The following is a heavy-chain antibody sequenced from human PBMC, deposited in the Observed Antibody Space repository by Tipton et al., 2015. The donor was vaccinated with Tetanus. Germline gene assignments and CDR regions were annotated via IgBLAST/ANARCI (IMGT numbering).Heavy chain of an antibody. Sequence: LRLSCTVSGGSISNYYWNWIRQSPGKGLEWLGNIYYSGDTDYNPPLQSRATISLDTAKNHFSLRLNSVTAADTAVYYCARSHVFRLTLFGEEIPRSGRFDPWGQGTLVTVSS. D-gene: IGHD3-3*01. CDR2: IYYSGDT. CDR1: GGSISNYY. CDR3: ARSHVFRLTLFGEEIPRSGRFDP. J-gene: IGHJ5*02. V-gene: IGHV4-59*01.